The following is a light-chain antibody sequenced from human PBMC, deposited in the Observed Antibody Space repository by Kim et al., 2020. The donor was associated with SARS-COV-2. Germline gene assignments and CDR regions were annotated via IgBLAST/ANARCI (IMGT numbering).Light chain of an antibody. V-gene: IGKV3-11*01. J-gene: IGKJ2*03. CDR3: QQRTNWRYS. CDR1: QSVSNS. CDR2: DAS. Sequence: EIVLTQSPATLSVSPGEKAALSCRASQSVSNSLAWYQQKPGQAPRLLIFDASNRATDIPARFSGSGSGTDFTLTISSLEPEDFAVYFCQQRTNWRYSLGEGTKLEI.